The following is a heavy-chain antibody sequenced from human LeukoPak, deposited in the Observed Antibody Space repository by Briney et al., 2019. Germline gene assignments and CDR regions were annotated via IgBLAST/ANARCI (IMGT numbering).Heavy chain of an antibody. J-gene: IGHJ6*03. D-gene: IGHD2-15*01. Sequence: PSETLSLTCTVSGVSISSTSYYWGWIRQPPGKGLEWIGSIYYSGSTYYNPSLQSRVTISVDTSKNQFSLKLNSVTAADTAVYYCASFYCSGGSCYQYFSYYYMDVWGKGTTVTISS. V-gene: IGHV4-39*01. CDR3: ASFYCSGGSCYQYFSYYYMDV. CDR1: GVSISSTSYY. CDR2: IYYSGST.